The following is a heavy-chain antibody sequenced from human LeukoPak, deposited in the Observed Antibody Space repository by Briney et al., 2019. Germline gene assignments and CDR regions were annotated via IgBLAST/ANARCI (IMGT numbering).Heavy chain of an antibody. CDR1: GFTFDDYG. CDR2: INWNGGST. D-gene: IGHD6-13*01. CDR3: AGADSSGWYSNAFDI. J-gene: IGHJ3*02. Sequence: GGSLRLSCAASGFTFDDYGMSWVRQAPGKGLEWVSGINWNGGSTGYADSVKGRFTISRDNAKNSLYLQMNSLRAEDTALYYCAGADSSGWYSNAFDIWGQGTMVTVSS. V-gene: IGHV3-20*04.